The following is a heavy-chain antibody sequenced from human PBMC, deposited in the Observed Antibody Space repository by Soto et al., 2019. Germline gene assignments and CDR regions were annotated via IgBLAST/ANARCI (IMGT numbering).Heavy chain of an antibody. V-gene: IGHV3-30*03. J-gene: IGHJ4*02. Sequence: GGSLRLSCAASGFTFSSYGMHWVRQAPGKGLEWVAVISYDGSNKYYADSVKGRFTISRDNSKNTLYLQMNSLRAEDTAVYYCARDIDGGGRGTLVTVSS. CDR2: ISYDGSNK. D-gene: IGHD2-15*01. CDR1: GFTFSSYG. CDR3: ARDIDG.